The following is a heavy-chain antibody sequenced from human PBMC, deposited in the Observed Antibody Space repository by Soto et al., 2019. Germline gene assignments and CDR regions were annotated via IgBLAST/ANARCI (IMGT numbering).Heavy chain of an antibody. Sequence: GGSLRLSCAASGFTFSSYDMHWVRQATGKGLEWVSAIGTAGDTYHPGSVKGRFTISRENAKNSLYLQMNSLRAGDTAVYYCARARPMSQTIDYWGQGTLVTVSS. CDR1: GFTFSSYD. D-gene: IGHD3-22*01. J-gene: IGHJ4*02. V-gene: IGHV3-13*01. CDR2: IGTAGDT. CDR3: ARARPMSQTIDY.